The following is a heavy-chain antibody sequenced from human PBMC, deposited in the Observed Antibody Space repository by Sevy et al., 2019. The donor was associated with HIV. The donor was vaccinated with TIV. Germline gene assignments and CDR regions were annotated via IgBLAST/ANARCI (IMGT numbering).Heavy chain of an antibody. J-gene: IGHJ4*02. V-gene: IGHV3-21*01. CDR1: GFIFSSYS. Sequence: GGSLRLSCAVSGFIFSSYSMNWVRQAPGKGLGWVSSISGLNNYIYYADSVKGRFTISRDNAKNSMYRQRNSLRAEDTAVYYCAREGDSWLPFDYWGQGTLVTVSS. CDR2: ISGLNNYI. D-gene: IGHD6-13*01. CDR3: AREGDSWLPFDY.